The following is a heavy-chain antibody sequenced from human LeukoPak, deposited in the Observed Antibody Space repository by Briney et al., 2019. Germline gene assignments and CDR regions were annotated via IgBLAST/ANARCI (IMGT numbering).Heavy chain of an antibody. CDR2: IYYNGST. V-gene: IGHV4-30-4*08. Sequence: SSETLSLTCTVSGGSISSGNYYWSWIRQPPGKGLEWIGYIYYNGSTYYNPSLKSRVTISLDTSKNQFSLKLSSVTAADTAVYYCARAGYGWYFDLWGRGTLVTVSS. J-gene: IGHJ2*01. CDR1: GGSISSGNYY. D-gene: IGHD5-12*01. CDR3: ARAGYGWYFDL.